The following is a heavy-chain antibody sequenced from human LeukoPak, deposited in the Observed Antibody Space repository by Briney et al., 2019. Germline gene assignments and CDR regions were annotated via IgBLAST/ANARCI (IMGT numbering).Heavy chain of an antibody. CDR3: AKDEYYDILTGYYYYYGMDV. Sequence: PGRSLRLSCAASGFTFSSYGMHWVRQAPGKGLEWVAVISYDGSNKYYADSVKGRFTISRDNSKNTLYLQMNSLRAEDTAVYYCAKDEYYDILTGYYYYYGMDVWGQGTTVTVSS. CDR1: GFTFSSYG. V-gene: IGHV3-30*18. J-gene: IGHJ6*02. D-gene: IGHD3-9*01. CDR2: ISYDGSNK.